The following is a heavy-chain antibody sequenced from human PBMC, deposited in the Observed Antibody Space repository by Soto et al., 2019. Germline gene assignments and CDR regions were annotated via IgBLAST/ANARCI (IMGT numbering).Heavy chain of an antibody. J-gene: IGHJ5*02. D-gene: IGHD6-13*01. V-gene: IGHV4-59*01. CDR2: IYYSGST. CDR3: ARVGAAAGIRGNWFDP. CDR1: GGSISSYY. Sequence: TSETLSLTCTVSGGSISSYYWSWIRQPPGKGLEWIGYIYYSGSTNYNPSLQSRVTISVDTSKNQFSLKLSSVTAADTAVYYCARVGAAAGIRGNWFDPWGQGTLVTVSS.